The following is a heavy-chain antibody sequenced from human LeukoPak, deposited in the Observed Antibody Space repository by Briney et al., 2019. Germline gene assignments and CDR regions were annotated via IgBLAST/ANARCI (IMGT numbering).Heavy chain of an antibody. J-gene: IGHJ4*02. CDR3: ARDLAGFGGYSYGMVDY. D-gene: IGHD5-18*01. V-gene: IGHV6-1*01. CDR2: TYYRSEWHN. CDR1: GDSVSSNSAA. Sequence: QTLSLTCAISGDSVSSNSAAWNWIRQSPSRGLEWLGSTYYRSEWHNHYAVSVKSRIIISPDTSKNQLSLQLKSVTPEDTAVYYCARDLAGFGGYSYGMVDYWGQGTLVTVSS.